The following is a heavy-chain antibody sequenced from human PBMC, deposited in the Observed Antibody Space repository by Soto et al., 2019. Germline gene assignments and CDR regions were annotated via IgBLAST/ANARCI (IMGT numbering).Heavy chain of an antibody. D-gene: IGHD5-18*01. CDR3: ARDASYRNFDY. Sequence: SQSLSLTCAISGDNVSRNSAAWNWFRHSPSRGLEWLGRTYYRSKWYNDYAVSVNSRITINPDTSKNQFSLQLNSVTPEDTAVYYCARDASYRNFDYWGQGTLVTVSS. V-gene: IGHV6-1*01. CDR2: TYYRSKWYN. CDR1: GDNVSRNSAA. J-gene: IGHJ4*02.